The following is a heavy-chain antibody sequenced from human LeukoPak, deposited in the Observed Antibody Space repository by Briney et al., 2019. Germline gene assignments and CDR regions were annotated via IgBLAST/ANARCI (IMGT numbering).Heavy chain of an antibody. Sequence: GGSLRLSCAASGFSFSSYAINWVRQAPGKGLEWVSGISGGGSSTDYGDSVKGRFTISRDNAKNTLYLQMNGLRAEDTAVYYCAKDPRGVEQWLPGWFDPWGQGTLVTVSS. CDR3: AKDPRGVEQWLPGWFDP. D-gene: IGHD6-19*01. CDR1: GFSFSSYA. J-gene: IGHJ5*02. V-gene: IGHV3-23*01. CDR2: ISGGGSST.